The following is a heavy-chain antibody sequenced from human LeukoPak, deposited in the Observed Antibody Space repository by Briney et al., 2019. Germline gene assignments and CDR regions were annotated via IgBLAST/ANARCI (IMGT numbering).Heavy chain of an antibody. D-gene: IGHD6-25*01. V-gene: IGHV4-59*01. CDR3: ARTLFSGWTQYYFDY. CDR2: IYYSGST. CDR1: GGSISSYY. Sequence: SETLSLTCTVSGGSISSYYWSWIRQPPGKGLEGIGYIYYSGSTNYNPSLKSRVTISVDTSKNQFSLKLSSVTAADTAVYYCARTLFSGWTQYYFDYWGQGTLVTVSS. J-gene: IGHJ4*02.